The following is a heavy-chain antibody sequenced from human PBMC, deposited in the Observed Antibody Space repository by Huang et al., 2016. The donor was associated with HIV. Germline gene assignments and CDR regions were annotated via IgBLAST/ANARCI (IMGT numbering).Heavy chain of an antibody. D-gene: IGHD2-8*02. Sequence: EVQLVESGGGLIQPGGSLRLSCAASGFTVSTNYMTWVRQAPGKGLGWVSLMYSGGTTYYADSVKGRFTISRDDSENTLYLHMTSLRAGDTAVYYCAKEGDTGAALGYWGQGTLVTVS. CDR1: GFTVSTNY. J-gene: IGHJ4*02. V-gene: IGHV3-53*01. CDR2: MYSGGTT. CDR3: AKEGDTGAALGY.